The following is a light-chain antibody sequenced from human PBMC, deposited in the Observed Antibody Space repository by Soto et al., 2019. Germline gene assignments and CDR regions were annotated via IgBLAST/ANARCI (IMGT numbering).Light chain of an antibody. Sequence: EIVLTQSPATLSVSPGGRATLSCRASQSVSNYLAWYQEKPGQAPRLLIYDAFNRATGIPARFSGSGSGTDFTLTISSLEPEDFAVYYCHQRSSWPITFGQGTRLEIK. J-gene: IGKJ5*01. CDR1: QSVSNY. CDR2: DAF. V-gene: IGKV3-11*01. CDR3: HQRSSWPIT.